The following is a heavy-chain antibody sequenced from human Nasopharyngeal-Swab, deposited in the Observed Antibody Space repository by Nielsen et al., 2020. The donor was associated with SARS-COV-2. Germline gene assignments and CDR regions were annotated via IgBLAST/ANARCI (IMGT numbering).Heavy chain of an antibody. CDR1: GFTFSNYW. D-gene: IGHD6-13*01. J-gene: IGHJ4*02. V-gene: IGHV3-74*03. Sequence: GESLKISCAASGFTFSNYWMHWVRQAPGKGLVWVSRIKGDGSRTQYAESVKGRFTISRDNAKNSLYLQMNSLRAEDTAVYYCARDGYSSSWYDYWGQGTLVTVSS. CDR3: ARDGYSSSWYDY. CDR2: IKGDGSRT.